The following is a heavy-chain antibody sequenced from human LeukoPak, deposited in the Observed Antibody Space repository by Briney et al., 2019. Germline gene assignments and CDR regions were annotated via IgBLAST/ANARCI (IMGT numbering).Heavy chain of an antibody. CDR1: GYTLTELS. J-gene: IGHJ4*02. V-gene: IGHV1-24*01. D-gene: IGHD3-22*01. CDR2: FDPEDGET. Sequence: ASVTVSCKGSGYTLTELSMHWVRQAPGKGLEWMGGFDPEDGETIYAQKFQGRVTMTEDTSTDTAYMELSSLRSEDTAVYYCATDGTNYYDSSGPNWGQGTLVTVSS. CDR3: ATDGTNYYDSSGPN.